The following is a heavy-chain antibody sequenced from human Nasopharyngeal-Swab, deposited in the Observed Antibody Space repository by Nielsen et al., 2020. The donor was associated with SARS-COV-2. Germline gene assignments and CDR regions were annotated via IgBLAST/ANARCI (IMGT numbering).Heavy chain of an antibody. Sequence: GGSLRLSCAASGFTFSSYGMHWVRKAPGKGLEWVAVIWYDGSNKYYADSVKGRFTISRDNSKNTLYLQMNSLRAEDTAVYYCARGATILGGHASRMDVWGQGTTVTVSS. J-gene: IGHJ6*02. CDR2: IWYDGSNK. CDR1: GFTFSSYG. CDR3: ARGATILGGHASRMDV. D-gene: IGHD3-3*01. V-gene: IGHV3-33*01.